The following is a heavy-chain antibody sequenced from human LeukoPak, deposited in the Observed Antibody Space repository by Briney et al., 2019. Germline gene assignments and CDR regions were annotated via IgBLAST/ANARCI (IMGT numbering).Heavy chain of an antibody. CDR2: ISAYNGNT. CDR1: GYTFTSYG. D-gene: IGHD6-19*01. J-gene: IGHJ4*02. Sequence: GASVKVSCKASGYTFTSYGINWVRQAPGQGLEWMGWISAYNGNTNYAQKLQDRVTITTDTTTRTAYMELRSLRSDDTAIYYCARMMSIPVAGHRPLFDYWGQGTLVTVSS. CDR3: ARMMSIPVAGHRPLFDY. V-gene: IGHV1-18*01.